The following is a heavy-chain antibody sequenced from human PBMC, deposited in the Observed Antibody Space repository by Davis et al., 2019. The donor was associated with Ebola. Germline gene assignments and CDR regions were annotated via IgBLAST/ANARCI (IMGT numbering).Heavy chain of an antibody. CDR3: ASTYSSSWHAFDI. Sequence: GESLKISCAASGFTFSSNYMSWVRQAPGKGLEWVSVIYSGGSTYYADSVKGRFTISRDNSKNTLYLQMNSLRAEDTAVYYCASTYSSSWHAFDIWGQGTMVTVSS. J-gene: IGHJ3*02. CDR2: IYSGGST. CDR1: GFTFSSNY. D-gene: IGHD6-13*01. V-gene: IGHV3-53*01.